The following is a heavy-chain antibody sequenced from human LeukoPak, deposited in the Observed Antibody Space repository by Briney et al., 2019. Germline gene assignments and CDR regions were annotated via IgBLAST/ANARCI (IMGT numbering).Heavy chain of an antibody. CDR3: ARDSPTYYYDSSGYPIDY. J-gene: IGHJ4*02. D-gene: IGHD3-22*01. V-gene: IGHV1-18*01. CDR2: ISAYNGNT. Sequence: ASVKVSCKASGYTFTSYGISWVRQAPGQGLEWMGWISAYNGNTNYAQKLQGRVTVTTDTSTSTAYMELRSLRSDDTAVYYCARDSPTYYYDSSGYPIDYWGQGTLVTVSS. CDR1: GYTFTSYG.